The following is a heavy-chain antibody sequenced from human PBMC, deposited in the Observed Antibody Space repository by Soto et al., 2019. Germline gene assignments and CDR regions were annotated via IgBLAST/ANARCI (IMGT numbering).Heavy chain of an antibody. CDR2: ISSNGEK. D-gene: IGHD5-12*01. V-gene: IGHV2-26*01. CDR3: ARDIEAYFDH. CDR1: GFSLSNARMG. Sequence: QVTLKESGPVLVKPTETLTLTCTVSGFSLSNARMGVSWIRQPPGKALEWLAYISSNGEKSYNTTLKSRLTISKDTAKSQVVLTMTNMDPVDTATYFCARDIEAYFDHWGQGTLVTVSS. J-gene: IGHJ4*02.